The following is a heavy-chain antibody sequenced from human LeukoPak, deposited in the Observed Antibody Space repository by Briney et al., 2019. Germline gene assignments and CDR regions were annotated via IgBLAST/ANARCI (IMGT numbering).Heavy chain of an antibody. CDR2: VYSGGST. CDR3: ARDLLEWYFDY. J-gene: IGHJ4*02. D-gene: IGHD3-3*01. Sequence: GGSLRLSCAASGFTVSSTYMSWVRQTPGKGLEWVSVVYSGGSTYYADSVKGRFTISRDNSKNTLYLQMNSLRAEDTAVYYCARDLLEWYFDYWGQGTLVTVSS. CDR1: GFTVSSTY. V-gene: IGHV3-66*01.